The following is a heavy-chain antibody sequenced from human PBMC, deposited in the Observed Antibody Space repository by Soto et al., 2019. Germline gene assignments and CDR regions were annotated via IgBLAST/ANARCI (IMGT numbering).Heavy chain of an antibody. J-gene: IGHJ4*02. CDR1: GFTFTGYG. CDR2: IGYDGSNK. V-gene: IGHV3-33*01. CDR3: ARDCGGDCYPEYYLDY. D-gene: IGHD2-21*02. Sequence: QVQLVESGGGVVQPGRSLRPSCAASGFTFTGYGMHWVRQAPGKGLEWVAVIGYDGSNKFYADSVKGRFTISGDNSKNTVYLQMNSLTADDTAVYYCARDCGGDCYPEYYLDYWGQGTVVTVSS.